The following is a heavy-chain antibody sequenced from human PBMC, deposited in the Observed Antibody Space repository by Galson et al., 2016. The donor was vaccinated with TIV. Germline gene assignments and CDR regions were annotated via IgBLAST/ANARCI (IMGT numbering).Heavy chain of an antibody. CDR3: ARGRYSNHGMDV. V-gene: IGHV1-18*01. CDR1: GYSFTSYG. CDR2: ISTNNGDR. J-gene: IGHJ6*02. Sequence: SVKLSCKASGYSFTSYGISWVRQAPGQGPEWMGLISTNNGDRKYVQKFQARVIMTTDTATTTPFIELRSLKSDDPAVYDCARGRYSNHGMDVWGQGTTGTVSS. D-gene: IGHD6-13*01.